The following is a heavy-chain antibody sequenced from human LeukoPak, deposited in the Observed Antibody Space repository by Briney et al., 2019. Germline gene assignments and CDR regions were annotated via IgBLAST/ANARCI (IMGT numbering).Heavy chain of an antibody. CDR3: ATHSLAASYCSSTSCYTYLDY. CDR2: INHSGST. V-gene: IGHV4-34*01. D-gene: IGHD2-2*02. CDR1: GGSFSGYY. Sequence: SETLSLTCAVYGGSFSGYYWSWIRQPPGKGLEWIGEINHSGSTNYNPSLKSRVTISVDTSKNQFSLKLSSVTAADTAVYYCATHSLAASYCSSTSCYTYLDYWGQGTLVTVSS. J-gene: IGHJ4*02.